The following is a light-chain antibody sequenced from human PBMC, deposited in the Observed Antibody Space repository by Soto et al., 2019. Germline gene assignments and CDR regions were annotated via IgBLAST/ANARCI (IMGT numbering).Light chain of an antibody. Sequence: DMEMTQSPSSLSASVGDRVTITCRASQSISNYLNWYQHKAGKVPNLLIYAASSLQSGVPTRFSGSGSGTHFTLTINSLQPEDFATYYCQQSSVTPLTFGGGTKIEIK. CDR1: QSISNY. CDR2: AAS. CDR3: QQSSVTPLT. V-gene: IGKV1-39*01. J-gene: IGKJ4*01.